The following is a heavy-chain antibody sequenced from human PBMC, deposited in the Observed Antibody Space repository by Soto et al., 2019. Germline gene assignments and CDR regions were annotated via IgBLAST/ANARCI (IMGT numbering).Heavy chain of an antibody. CDR3: AGGRRSYALDY. V-gene: IGHV1-18*01. D-gene: IGHD1-26*01. Sequence: QVQLVQSGAEVKKPGASVKVSCKASGYTFTSYGISWVRQAPGQGLEWMGWISAYNGNTNYAQKLQGRVTMTTDTSTSTAYIERSSVRSDDEAVYYCAGGRRSYALDYWGQGTLVTVSS. CDR2: ISAYNGNT. J-gene: IGHJ4*02. CDR1: GYTFTSYG.